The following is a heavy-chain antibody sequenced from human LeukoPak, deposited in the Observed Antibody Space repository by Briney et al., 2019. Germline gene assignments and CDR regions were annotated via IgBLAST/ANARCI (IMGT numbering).Heavy chain of an antibody. CDR3: ARGPHCSGGSCYLEYFQH. V-gene: IGHV4-34*01. CDR2: INHSGST. Sequence: PSEPLSLTCAVYGGSFSGYYWSWIRQPPGKGLEWIGEINHSGSTNYNPSLKSRVTISVDTSKNQFSLKLSSVTAADTAVYYCARGPHCSGGSCYLEYFQHWGQGTLVTVSS. J-gene: IGHJ1*01. CDR1: GGSFSGYY. D-gene: IGHD2-15*01.